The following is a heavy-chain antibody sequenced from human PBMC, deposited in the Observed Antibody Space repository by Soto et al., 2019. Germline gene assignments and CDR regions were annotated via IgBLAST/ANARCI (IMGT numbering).Heavy chain of an antibody. CDR3: AKDLKFDANYYFDF. D-gene: IGHD1-7*01. CDR2: ISGSGGST. CDR1: GFIFSSYA. Sequence: GGSLRLSCAASGFIFSSYAMSWVRQAPGKGLEWVSAISGSGGSTYYADSVKGRFTISRDNSKTTLYLQMNSLRVEDTARYYCAKDLKFDANYYFDFWGQGTLVTVS. V-gene: IGHV3-23*01. J-gene: IGHJ4*02.